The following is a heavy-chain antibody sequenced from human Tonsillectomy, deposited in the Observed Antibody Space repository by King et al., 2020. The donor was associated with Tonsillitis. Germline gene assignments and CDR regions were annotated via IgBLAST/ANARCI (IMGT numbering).Heavy chain of an antibody. V-gene: IGHV4-39*01. CDR3: ARRVAVGGGIYWFDP. D-gene: IGHD6-19*01. Sequence: QLQESGPGLVKPSETLSLTCTVSGGSISSSSYYWGWIRQPPGKGLEWIGSIYYSGSTYYNPSLKSRVTISVDTSKNQFSLKLSSVTAADTAVYYCARRVAVGGGIYWFDPWGQGTLVTVSS. CDR2: IYYSGST. J-gene: IGHJ5*02. CDR1: GGSISSSSYY.